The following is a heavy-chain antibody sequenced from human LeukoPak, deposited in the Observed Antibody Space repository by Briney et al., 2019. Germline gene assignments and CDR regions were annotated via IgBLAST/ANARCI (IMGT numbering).Heavy chain of an antibody. J-gene: IGHJ4*02. CDR2: INPNSGGT. Sequence: ASVKVSCKASGYTFTGYYIHWVRQAPGQGLEWMGCINPNSGGTNYAQKFQGRVTMTRDTSISTSYMELNRLTSDDTAVYYCARGAEFDYWGQGTLVTVSS. V-gene: IGHV1-2*02. CDR1: GYTFTGYY. CDR3: ARGAEFDY.